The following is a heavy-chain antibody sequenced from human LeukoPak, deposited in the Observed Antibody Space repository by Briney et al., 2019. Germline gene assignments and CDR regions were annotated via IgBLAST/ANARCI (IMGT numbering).Heavy chain of an antibody. Sequence: PSETLSLTCTVSGGSISSSSYYWGWIRQPPGKGLEWIGSIYYSGSTYYNPSLKSRVTISVDTSKNQFSLKLSSVTAADTAVYYCARHSSTTNDYWGQGTLVTVSS. V-gene: IGHV4-39*07. CDR3: ARHSSTTNDY. J-gene: IGHJ4*02. CDR1: GGSISSSSYY. D-gene: IGHD6-13*01. CDR2: IYYSGST.